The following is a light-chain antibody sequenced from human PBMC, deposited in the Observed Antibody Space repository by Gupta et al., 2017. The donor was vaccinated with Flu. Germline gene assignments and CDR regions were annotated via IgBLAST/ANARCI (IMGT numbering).Light chain of an antibody. CDR2: GAS. V-gene: IGKV1-12*01. CDR1: QGISTW. CDR3: QQANNFPRT. J-gene: IGKJ1*01. Sequence: DIKMTQFPSSVSASVGDRVTITCRASQGISTWLAWYQQKPGRAPELLIYGASTVKTRVPSRFSGSGSGTDFTLTISSLQPEDFATYCCQQANNFPRTFGQGTKVEIK.